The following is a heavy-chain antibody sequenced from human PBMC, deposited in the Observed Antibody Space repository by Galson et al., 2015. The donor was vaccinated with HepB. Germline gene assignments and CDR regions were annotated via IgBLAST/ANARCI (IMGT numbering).Heavy chain of an antibody. D-gene: IGHD1-26*01. J-gene: IGHJ3*02. Sequence: SVKVSCKASGYTFTYRYLHWVRQAPGQALEWMGWITPFNGNTNYAQKFQDRVTITRDRSMSTAYMELSSLRSEDTAMYYCARSGGSYSDAFDIWGQGTMVTVSS. CDR1: GYTFTYRY. CDR3: ARSGGSYSDAFDI. CDR2: ITPFNGNT. V-gene: IGHV1-45*02.